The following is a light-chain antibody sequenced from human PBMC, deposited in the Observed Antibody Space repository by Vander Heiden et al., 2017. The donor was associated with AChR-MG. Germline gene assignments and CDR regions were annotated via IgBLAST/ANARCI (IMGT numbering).Light chain of an antibody. CDR2: AAS. CDR3: QQSYSTPLT. CDR1: QGISSY. Sequence: DPQMTQSPSPLSASVGDRGTITCRASQGISSYLNWYQQKPGKAPKLLIYAASSLQSGVPSRFSGSGSGTEFTLTISSLQPEDFATYYCQQSYSTPLTFGGGTKVEIK. J-gene: IGKJ4*01. V-gene: IGKV1-39*01.